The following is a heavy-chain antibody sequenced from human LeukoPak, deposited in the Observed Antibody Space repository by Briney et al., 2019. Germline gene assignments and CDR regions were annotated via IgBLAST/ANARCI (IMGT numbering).Heavy chain of an antibody. CDR3: AKRPGSSGYYYD. D-gene: IGHD3-22*01. Sequence: GGSLGLSCAASGFTFSSYAMSWVRQAPGKGLEWVSAISGSGGSTYYADSVKGRFTISRDNSKNTLYLQMNSLRAEDTAVYYCAKRPGSSGYYYDWGQGTLVTVSS. CDR2: ISGSGGST. V-gene: IGHV3-23*01. J-gene: IGHJ4*02. CDR1: GFTFSSYA.